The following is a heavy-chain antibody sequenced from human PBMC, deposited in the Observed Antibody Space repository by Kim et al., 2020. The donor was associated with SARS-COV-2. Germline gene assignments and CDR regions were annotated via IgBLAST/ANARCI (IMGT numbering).Heavy chain of an antibody. D-gene: IGHD6-25*01. CDR2: IGTAGDT. V-gene: IGHV3-13*01. CDR1: GFSFSSYD. Sequence: GGSLRLSCTASGFSFSSYDMHWVRQVIGKGLEWVSVIGTAGDTYYLGSVKGRFTSSRENAKNSLYLQMNSLRSGDTAVYYCARGRQDFDLWGRGTLVTVSS. J-gene: IGHJ2*01. CDR3: ARGRQDFDL.